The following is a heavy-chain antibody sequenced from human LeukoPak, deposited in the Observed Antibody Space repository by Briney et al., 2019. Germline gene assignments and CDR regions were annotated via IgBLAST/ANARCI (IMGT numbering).Heavy chain of an antibody. CDR3: VRDGTWYDY. J-gene: IGHJ4*02. V-gene: IGHV3-48*02. CDR2: ISISSTSI. CDR1: GFTFSSYS. D-gene: IGHD1-26*01. Sequence: GGSLRLSCAASGFTFSSYSTHWVRQAPGKGLEWVSYISISSTSIYYADSVKGRFTISRDNAKNSLYLQMNSLRDEDTAVYYCVRDGTWYDYWGQGTLVTVSS.